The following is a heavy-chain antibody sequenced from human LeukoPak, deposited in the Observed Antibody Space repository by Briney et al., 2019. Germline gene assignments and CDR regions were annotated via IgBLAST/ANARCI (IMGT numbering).Heavy chain of an antibody. CDR1: GGSFSGYY. CDR2: INHSGST. V-gene: IGHV4-34*01. D-gene: IGHD6-13*01. Sequence: PSETLSLTCAVYGGSFSGYYWSWIRQPPGKGLEWIGEINHSGSTNYNPSLKSRVTISVDTSKNQFSLKLSSVTAADTAVYYCARDSSSWSPPLDYWGQGTLVTVSS. CDR3: ARDSSSWSPPLDY. J-gene: IGHJ4*02.